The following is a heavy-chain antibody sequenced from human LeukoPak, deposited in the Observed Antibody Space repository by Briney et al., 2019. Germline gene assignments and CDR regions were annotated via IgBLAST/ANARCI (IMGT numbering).Heavy chain of an antibody. CDR3: ARVDNNGGNTLYFDY. CDR2: IYHSGST. J-gene: IGHJ4*02. Sequence: SETLSLTCAVSGGSISSGGYSWSWIRQPPGKGLEWIGYIYHSGSTYYNPSLKSRVTISVDRSKNQFSLKLSSVTAADTAVYYCARVDNNGGNTLYFDYWSQGTLVTVSS. CDR1: GGSISSGGYS. V-gene: IGHV4-30-2*01. D-gene: IGHD4-23*01.